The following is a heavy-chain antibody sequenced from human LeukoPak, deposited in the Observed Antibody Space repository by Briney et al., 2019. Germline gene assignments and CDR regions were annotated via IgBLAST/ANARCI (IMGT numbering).Heavy chain of an antibody. CDR1: GGSINNYY. Sequence: PSETLSLTCTVSGGSINNYYWNWIRQPPGKGLEWIGYIYYSGSTIYNPSLKSRITISVDTAKNQFSLKLSSVTAADTAVYYCAREQPDSSGYYYYYYMDVWGKGTTVTISS. D-gene: IGHD3-22*01. CDR2: IYYSGST. CDR3: AREQPDSSGYYYYYYMDV. J-gene: IGHJ6*03. V-gene: IGHV4-59*12.